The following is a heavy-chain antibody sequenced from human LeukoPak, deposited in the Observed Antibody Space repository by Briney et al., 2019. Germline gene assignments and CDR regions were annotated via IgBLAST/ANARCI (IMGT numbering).Heavy chain of an antibody. CDR1: GGSFSGYY. D-gene: IGHD3-16*01. CDR3: ARGWITFGGVMTN. CDR2: INHSGTT. V-gene: IGHV4-34*01. J-gene: IGHJ4*02. Sequence: SETLSLTCAVYGGSFSGYYWSWIRQPPGKGLEWIGEINHSGTTDYNPSLKSRVTISVDTSKNQFSLKLSSVTAADTAVYYCARGWITFGGVMTNWGQGTLVTVSS.